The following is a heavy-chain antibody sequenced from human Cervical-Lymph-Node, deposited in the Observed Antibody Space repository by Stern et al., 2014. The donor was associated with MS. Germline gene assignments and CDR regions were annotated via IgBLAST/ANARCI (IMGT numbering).Heavy chain of an antibody. V-gene: IGHV3-73*01. Sequence: VQLVESGGGLVQPGGSLKLSCAASGFTFSASGIHWVRQASGKGLEWVGRIRGKANSFATDYAASLKGRFTISRDDSKNTAYLQMNSLKTEDSAIYYCTRQGPTPLDDFDYWGQGTLVTVSS. CDR3: TRQGPTPLDDFDY. CDR2: IRGKANSFAT. J-gene: IGHJ4*02. CDR1: GFTFSASG.